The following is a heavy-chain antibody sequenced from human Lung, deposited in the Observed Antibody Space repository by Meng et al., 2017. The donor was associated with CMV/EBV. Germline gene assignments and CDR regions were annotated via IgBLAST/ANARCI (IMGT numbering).Heavy chain of an antibody. V-gene: IGHV3-66*02. CDR1: GFTVSRNY. D-gene: IGHD2-2*03. CDR2: IDNGCST. Sequence: PXAASGFTVSRNYMNWVRQAPGKGLEWGSPIDNGCSTYYADSVEGRLTISRENSKNTLYFEMDTLRVEEKAVYYCARSIGYCSSISCYPEDSGYYYYGMAVXGQGXTVTVSS. CDR3: ARSIGYCSSISCYPEDSGYYYYGMAV. J-gene: IGHJ6*02.